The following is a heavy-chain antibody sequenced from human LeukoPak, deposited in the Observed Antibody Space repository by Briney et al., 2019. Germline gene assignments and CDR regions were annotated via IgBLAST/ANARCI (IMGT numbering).Heavy chain of an antibody. V-gene: IGHV1-2*06. J-gene: IGHJ4*02. Sequence: ASVKLSCTASGYTFTSYYMHWVRQAPGQGLEWMGRINPNSSGTNYAQKFQGRITITRDTSISTAYMELSRLRSDDTAVYYCARRLSGSYLDYWGQGTLVTVSS. CDR2: INPNSSGT. D-gene: IGHD1-26*01. CDR1: GYTFTSYY. CDR3: ARRLSGSYLDY.